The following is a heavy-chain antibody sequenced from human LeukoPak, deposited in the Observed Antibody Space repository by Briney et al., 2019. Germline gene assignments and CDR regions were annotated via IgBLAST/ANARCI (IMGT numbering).Heavy chain of an antibody. V-gene: IGHV4-59*01. Sequence: PSETLSLTCTVSGGSISSYYWSWIRQPPGKGLEWIGYIYYSGGTNYNPSLKSRVTISVDTSKNQFSLKLSSVTAADTAVYYCARGSGGTIPGSYYGMDVWGQGTTVTVSS. CDR2: IYYSGGT. D-gene: IGHD1-14*01. CDR3: ARGSGGTIPGSYYGMDV. J-gene: IGHJ6*02. CDR1: GGSISSYY.